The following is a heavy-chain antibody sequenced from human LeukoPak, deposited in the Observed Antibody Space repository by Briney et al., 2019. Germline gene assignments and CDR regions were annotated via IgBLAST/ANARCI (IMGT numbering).Heavy chain of an antibody. V-gene: IGHV1-18*01. Sequence: ASVKVSYKASGYTFTSYDISWVRQAPGQGLEWLGWISAYNGNTNYVEKLQGRVTMTRDTSTSTAYMELRSLRSDDTAVYYCARDAMRSGGSSPYYNYGMDVWGQGTTVTVSS. CDR2: ISAYNGNT. CDR3: ARDAMRSGGSSPYYNYGMDV. J-gene: IGHJ6*02. D-gene: IGHD2-15*01. CDR1: GYTFTSYD.